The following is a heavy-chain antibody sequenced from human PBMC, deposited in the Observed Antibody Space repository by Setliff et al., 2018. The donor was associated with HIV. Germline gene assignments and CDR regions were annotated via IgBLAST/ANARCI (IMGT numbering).Heavy chain of an antibody. V-gene: IGHV3-7*03. D-gene: IGHD3-3*01. CDR1: GFTFSSYW. J-gene: IGHJ6*03. Sequence: GGSLRLSCAASGFTFSSYWMTGVRQAPGKGLEWVANIKQDGSEKYHVDSVKGRFTISRDNAKNSLYLQMNSLRAEDTAVYYCAREDYDFWSGFYTSDYYYYYMDVWGKGTPVTVSS. CDR3: AREDYDFWSGFYTSDYYYYYMDV. CDR2: IKQDGSEK.